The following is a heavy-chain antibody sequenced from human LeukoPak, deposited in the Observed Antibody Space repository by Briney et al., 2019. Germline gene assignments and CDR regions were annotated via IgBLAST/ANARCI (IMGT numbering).Heavy chain of an antibody. CDR2: ISSDGGST. J-gene: IGHJ5*02. Sequence: GGSLRLSCAASGFTFSSYAMHWVRQAPGKGLEYVSAISSDGGSTYYANSVKGRFTISRDNSKNTLYLQMGSLTAEVMAVYYCATVIGDSWGQGTLVTVSS. D-gene: IGHD7-27*01. CDR3: ATVIGDS. CDR1: GFTFSSYA. V-gene: IGHV3-64*01.